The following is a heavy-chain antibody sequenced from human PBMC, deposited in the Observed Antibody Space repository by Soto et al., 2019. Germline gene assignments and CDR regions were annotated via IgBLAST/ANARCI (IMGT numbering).Heavy chain of an antibody. Sequence: QVQLQGSGPGLVKPSETLSLTCTVSGGSIRSYYWSWIRQPPGKRLEWIGYIFYSGSTNYNPSLKSRVTISVDTSKNQFSLKLSSVTAADTAVYYCAREPIRVTGSEVWEPGHPDYWGQGTLVTVSS. D-gene: IGHD3-9*01. CDR3: AREPIRVTGSEVWEPGHPDY. J-gene: IGHJ4*02. CDR1: GGSIRSYY. CDR2: IFYSGST. V-gene: IGHV4-59*01.